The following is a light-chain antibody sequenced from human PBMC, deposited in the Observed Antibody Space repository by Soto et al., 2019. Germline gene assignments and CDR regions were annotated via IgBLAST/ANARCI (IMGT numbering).Light chain of an antibody. CDR1: QNINNY. V-gene: IGKV1-39*01. CDR3: QQSYITPT. J-gene: IGKJ5*01. Sequence: DIQMTQSPSSLSASVGDRVTITCQASQNINNYLNWYQQKPGRAPKLLIYAASSLQSGVPSRFSGSGSGTDFTLTISSVQPEDLATYYCQQSYITPTFGQGTRLEIK. CDR2: AAS.